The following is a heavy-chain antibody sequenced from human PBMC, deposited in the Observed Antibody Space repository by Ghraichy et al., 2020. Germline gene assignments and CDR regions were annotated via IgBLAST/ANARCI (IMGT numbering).Heavy chain of an antibody. CDR3: ARMGIEDYYDSSGYYDY. V-gene: IGHV4-39*01. J-gene: IGHJ4*02. Sequence: SETLSLTCTVSGGSISSSVYYWGWIRQPPGKGLEWIGSIYYSGSTYYNPSLKSRVPISVDTSKNQFSLKLSSVTAADTAVYYCARMGIEDYYDSSGYYDYWGQGTLVTVSS. D-gene: IGHD3-22*01. CDR1: GGSISSSVYY. CDR2: IYYSGST.